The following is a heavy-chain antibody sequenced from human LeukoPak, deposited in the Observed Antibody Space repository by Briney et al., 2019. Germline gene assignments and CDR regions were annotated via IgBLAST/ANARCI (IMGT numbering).Heavy chain of an antibody. CDR1: GGSFSGYY. V-gene: IGHV4-34*01. CDR2: INHSGST. D-gene: IGHD2-21*02. J-gene: IGHJ3*01. CDR3: ARASVVVTADPDAFDL. Sequence: KPSETLSLTCAVYGGSFSGYYWSWIRQPPGKGLEWIGEINHSGSTNYNPSLKSRVTISVDKSRNLFSLNVSSVTAADTAVYYCARASVVVTADPDAFDLWGQGTWVTVSS.